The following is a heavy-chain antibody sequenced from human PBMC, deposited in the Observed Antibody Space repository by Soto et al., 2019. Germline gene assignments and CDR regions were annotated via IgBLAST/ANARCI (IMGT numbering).Heavy chain of an antibody. J-gene: IGHJ6*02. V-gene: IGHV4-59*01. Sequence: SETLSLTCTVSGGSISSYYWSWIRQPPGKGLEWIGYIYYSGSTNYNPSLKSRVPISVDTSKNQFSLKLSSVTAADTAVYYCARSYSSSPLTLPPYYYGMDVWGQGTTVTISS. CDR1: GGSISSYY. D-gene: IGHD6-6*01. CDR3: ARSYSSSPLTLPPYYYGMDV. CDR2: IYYSGST.